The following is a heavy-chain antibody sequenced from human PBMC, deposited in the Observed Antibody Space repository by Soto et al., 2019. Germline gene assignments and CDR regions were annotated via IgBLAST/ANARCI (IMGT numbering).Heavy chain of an antibody. J-gene: IGHJ4*02. CDR2: IDWDDDK. V-gene: IGHV2-70*01. CDR3: ARTPPDYYGSGSYYQYYFDY. CDR1: GFSLSTSGMC. D-gene: IGHD3-10*01. Sequence: SGPTLVNPTQTLTLTCTFSGFSLSTSGMCVSWIRQPPGKALEWLALIDWDDDKYYSTSLKTRLTISKDTSKNQVVLTMTNMDPVDTATYYCARTPPDYYGSGSYYQYYFDYWGQGTLVTVSS.